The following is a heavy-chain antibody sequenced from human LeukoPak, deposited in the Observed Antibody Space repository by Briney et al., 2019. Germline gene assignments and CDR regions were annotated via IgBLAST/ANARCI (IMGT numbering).Heavy chain of an antibody. D-gene: IGHD2-15*01. Sequence: SETLSLTCAVSGGSFSSGAYSWNWIRQPPGKGLEWIGYIYHSGITYYNPSLKSRATMSVDRAKNQFSLKLTSVTAADTAVYYCARGRYCSGGSCLYYFDYWGQGTLVTVSS. J-gene: IGHJ4*02. CDR2: IYHSGIT. V-gene: IGHV4-30-2*01. CDR3: ARGRYCSGGSCLYYFDY. CDR1: GGSFSSGAYS.